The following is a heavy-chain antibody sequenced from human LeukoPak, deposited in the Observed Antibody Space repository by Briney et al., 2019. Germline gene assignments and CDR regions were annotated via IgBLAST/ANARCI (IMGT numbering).Heavy chain of an antibody. V-gene: IGHV1-2*02. J-gene: IGHJ4*02. CDR2: INPNSGGT. CDR3: ARSATLRNFDS. Sequence: ASVKVSCKASGYTFTGYYMHWVRHAPGQGLEWMGWINPNSGGTNYAQKFQGRVTMTRDASISTAYMQLSRLRSDDTAVYYCARSATLRNFDSWGQGTLVTVSS. CDR1: GYTFTGYY.